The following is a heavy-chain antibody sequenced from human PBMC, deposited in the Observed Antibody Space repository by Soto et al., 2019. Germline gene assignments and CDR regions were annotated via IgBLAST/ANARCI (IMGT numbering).Heavy chain of an antibody. J-gene: IGHJ3*02. CDR1: GFTFSSYA. CDR3: AKGNSWSPALVLDI. Sequence: VQLLESGGGLVQPGGSLRLSCAASGFTFSSYAMNWVRQAPGKGLEWVSAISGSGGSTYYADSVKGRFTISRDSSKNTLYLQMNSLRGEDTAVYYCAKGNSWSPALVLDIWGQGTMVTVSS. V-gene: IGHV3-23*01. CDR2: ISGSGGST. D-gene: IGHD1-7*01.